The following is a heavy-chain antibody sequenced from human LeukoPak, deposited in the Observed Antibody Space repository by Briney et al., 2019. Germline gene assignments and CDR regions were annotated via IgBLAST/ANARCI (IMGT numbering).Heavy chain of an antibody. CDR3: AKGGYYERPWYFDY. Sequence: GGSLRLSCAASGFTFSDHYMDWVRQAPGKGLEWVGRARNKVKSYTTEYAASVKGRFTFSRDDSKNSVYLQMNSLKTEDTAVYYCAKGGYYERPWYFDYWGQGTLVTVSS. CDR1: GFTFSDHY. V-gene: IGHV3-72*01. D-gene: IGHD3-22*01. J-gene: IGHJ4*02. CDR2: ARNKVKSYTT.